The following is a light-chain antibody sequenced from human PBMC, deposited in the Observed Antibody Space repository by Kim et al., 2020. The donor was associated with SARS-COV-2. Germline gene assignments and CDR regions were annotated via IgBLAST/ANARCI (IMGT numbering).Light chain of an antibody. CDR2: DTS. J-gene: IGKJ4*01. CDR1: QSVDSY. Sequence: EIVLTQSPATLSLSPGERATLSCRASQSVDSYLIWYQQKPGQAPRLLIYDTSNRATGIPARFSGSGSGTDFTLTISSLEPEDFAVYYCQHRRIWPLTFGGWTKVDIK. V-gene: IGKV3-11*01. CDR3: QHRRIWPLT.